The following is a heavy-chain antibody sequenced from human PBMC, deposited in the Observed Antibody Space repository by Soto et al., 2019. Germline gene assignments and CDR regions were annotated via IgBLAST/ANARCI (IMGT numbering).Heavy chain of an antibody. D-gene: IGHD6-25*01. CDR1: GGSFSGYY. J-gene: IGHJ4*02. CDR3: ARDRGSGSPWYYFDS. V-gene: IGHV4-34*01. CDR2: INHSGST. Sequence: SETLSLTCAVYGGSFSGYYWSWIRQPPGKGLEWIGEINHSGSTNYNPSLKSRVTISVDTSKNQFSLKLNSVTAADTAVYYCARDRGSGSPWYYFDSWGQGTLVTVSS.